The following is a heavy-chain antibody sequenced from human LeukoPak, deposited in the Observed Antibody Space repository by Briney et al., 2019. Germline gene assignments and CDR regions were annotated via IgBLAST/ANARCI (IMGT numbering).Heavy chain of an antibody. J-gene: IGHJ3*01. CDR1: GLSLNNHD. V-gene: IGHV3-13*01. D-gene: IGHD1/OR15-1a*01. CDR3: ATERATTPGFEAFGL. CDR2: IGTGGDT. Sequence: GGSLRLSCAASGLSLNNHDMHWVRQVTGKGLEWVSGIGTGGDTYYSNSVKGRFTISREGATNSLYLQMNSLSAEDTAVYYCATERATTPGFEAFGLWGQGTMVTVSS.